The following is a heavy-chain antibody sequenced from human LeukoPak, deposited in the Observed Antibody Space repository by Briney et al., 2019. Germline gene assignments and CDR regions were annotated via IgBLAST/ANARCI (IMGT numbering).Heavy chain of an antibody. CDR1: GYSFTSYD. J-gene: IGHJ6*03. CDR3: ARAEFMTIFGVVTINYYYYMDV. Sequence: ASVKVSCKASGYSFTSYDINWVRQATGQGLEWMGWMNPNSGNTGYAQKFQGRVTMTRNTSISTAYMELSSLRSEDTAVYYCARAEFMTIFGVVTINYYYYMDVWGKGTTATVSS. D-gene: IGHD3-3*01. V-gene: IGHV1-8*01. CDR2: MNPNSGNT.